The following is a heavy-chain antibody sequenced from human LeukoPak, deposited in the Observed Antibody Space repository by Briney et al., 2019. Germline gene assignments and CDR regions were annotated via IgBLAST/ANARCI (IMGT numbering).Heavy chain of an antibody. Sequence: SETLSLTCTVSGGSISSYYWSWIRQPPGKGLEWIGYIYYSGSTNYNPSLKSRVTISVDTSKNQFSLKLSSMTAADTAVYYCARDRSLDIVVVPDYYYGMDVWGKGTTVTVSS. J-gene: IGHJ6*04. CDR2: IYYSGST. CDR3: ARDRSLDIVVVPDYYYGMDV. D-gene: IGHD2-2*03. CDR1: GGSISSYY. V-gene: IGHV4-59*01.